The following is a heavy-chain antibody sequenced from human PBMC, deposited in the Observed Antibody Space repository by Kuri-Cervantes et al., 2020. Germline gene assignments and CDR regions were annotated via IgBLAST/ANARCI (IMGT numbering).Heavy chain of an antibody. CDR2: LSSGGKI. V-gene: IGHV3-53*01. Sequence: GESLKSSCAASGFTVSTNHMSWVRQAPGKGLEWVSILSSGGKIYYAASVRGRFAISRESSENKLYLQMDSLTAEDTAVYYCARGASGDTDFEYWGQGTLVTVSS. J-gene: IGHJ4*02. D-gene: IGHD5-12*01. CDR3: ARGASGDTDFEY. CDR1: GFTVSTNH.